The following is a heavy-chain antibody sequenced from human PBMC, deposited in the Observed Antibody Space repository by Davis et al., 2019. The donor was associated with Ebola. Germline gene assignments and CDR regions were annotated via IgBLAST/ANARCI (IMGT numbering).Heavy chain of an antibody. CDR1: GFTFSDAW. V-gene: IGHV3-15*01. CDR3: STDRSVTGTGLDY. CDR2: IKSSVDGGTT. J-gene: IGHJ4*02. D-gene: IGHD6-19*01. Sequence: GESLKISCEASGFTFSDAWMSWVRRAPGKGLEWVGRIKSSVDGGTTDYAAPVKDRFTISRDDSKNTLYLEMNSLKIEDTAMYYCSTDRSVTGTGLDYWGQGTLVTVSS.